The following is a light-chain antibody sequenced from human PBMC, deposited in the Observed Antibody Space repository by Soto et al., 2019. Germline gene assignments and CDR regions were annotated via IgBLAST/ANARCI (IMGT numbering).Light chain of an antibody. CDR1: RSVATF. CDR2: GVS. V-gene: IGKV1-39*01. CDR3: QQSFSSPPT. Sequence: DIQMTQSPSSLSASVGDRVTISCRASRSVATFLNWYQHKSGKAPKLLVYGVSTLQTGVPSRFNGGGSVTDFTLTISSLQPEDFATYFCQQSFSSPPTFGQGTKLEIK. J-gene: IGKJ2*01.